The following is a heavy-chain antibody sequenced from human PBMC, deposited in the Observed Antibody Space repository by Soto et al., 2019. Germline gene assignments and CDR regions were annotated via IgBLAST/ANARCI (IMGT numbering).Heavy chain of an antibody. CDR3: ARRGFDYDILTGYYYYYMDV. Sequence: QVQLVQSGAEVKKPGASVKVSCKASGYTFTSYDINWVRQATGQGLEWMGWMNPNSGNTGYAQKFQGRVTMTRNTSISTAYMELSSLRSEGKAVYYCARRGFDYDILTGYYYYYMDVWGKGTTVTVSS. J-gene: IGHJ6*03. D-gene: IGHD3-9*01. CDR1: GYTFTSYD. CDR2: MNPNSGNT. V-gene: IGHV1-8*01.